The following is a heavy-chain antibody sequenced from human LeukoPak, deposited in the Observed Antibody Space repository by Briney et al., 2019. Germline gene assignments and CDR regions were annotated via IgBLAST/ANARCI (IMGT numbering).Heavy chain of an antibody. CDR1: GFTFSSYA. D-gene: IGHD6-19*01. V-gene: IGHV3-23*01. Sequence: GGSLRLSCAASGFTFSSYAMSWVRQAPGKGLEWVSAISGSCGSTYYADSVKGRFTISRDNSKNTLYLQMNSLRAEDTAVYYCAKDATYSSGWYGAHDAFDIWGQGTMVTVSS. J-gene: IGHJ3*02. CDR2: ISGSCGST. CDR3: AKDATYSSGWYGAHDAFDI.